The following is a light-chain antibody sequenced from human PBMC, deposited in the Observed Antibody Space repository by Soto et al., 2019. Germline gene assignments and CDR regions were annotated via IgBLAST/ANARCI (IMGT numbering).Light chain of an antibody. V-gene: IGKV1-9*01. Sequence: DIQLTQSASFLSASLGDRVTITCRASQGISSYLAWYQQKPGKAPKLLIYAASTLQSGVPSRFSGSGSGTDFTLTISCLKSEDFATYYCQQYYSYPTFGQGTRLEIK. CDR3: QQYYSYPT. J-gene: IGKJ5*01. CDR1: QGISSY. CDR2: AAS.